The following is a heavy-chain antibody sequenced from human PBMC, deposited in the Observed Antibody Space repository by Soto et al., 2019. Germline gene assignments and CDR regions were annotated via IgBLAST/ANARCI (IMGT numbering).Heavy chain of an antibody. CDR2: ISPYDDNT. Sequence: QVQLVQSGTEVKKPGASVKVSCKASGYTFTSYGISWVRQAPGQGLEWMGWISPYDDNTNYAQNLQGRVTMTTDTSTRTAYMELRSVRSDDTAVYYCARGGYYDSSGSRNYHYYGMDAWGQGTTVTVS. CDR3: ARGGYYDSSGSRNYHYYGMDA. J-gene: IGHJ6*02. V-gene: IGHV1-18*01. CDR1: GYTFTSYG. D-gene: IGHD3-22*01.